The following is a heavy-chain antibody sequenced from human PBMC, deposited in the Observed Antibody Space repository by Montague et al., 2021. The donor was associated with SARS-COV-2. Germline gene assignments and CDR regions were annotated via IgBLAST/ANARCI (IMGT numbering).Heavy chain of an antibody. D-gene: IGHD3-3*01. J-gene: IGHJ1*01. CDR1: GGSISSYY. CDR3: ARFWSGYVHN. CDR2: IYYTGDT. Sequence: ETLSLTCTFSGGSISSYYWSWIRLPPGKPLEWLGYIYYTGDTNHNPSLKSRVTISVDTSRSQLSLRLTSVTAADTAVYFCARFWSGYVHNWSQGTLATVSS. V-gene: IGHV4-59*01.